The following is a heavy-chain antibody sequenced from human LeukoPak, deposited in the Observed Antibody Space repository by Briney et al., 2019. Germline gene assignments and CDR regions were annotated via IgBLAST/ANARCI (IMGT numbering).Heavy chain of an antibody. CDR3: ARDHLAPGHVASAPFDP. D-gene: IGHD3-3*02. Sequence: ASVKVSCKASGHTFTGYYMHWVRQAPGQGLEWMGRINPNSGGTNYAQKFQGRVTMTRDTSISTAYMELSRLRSDDTAVYYCARDHLAPGHVASAPFDPWGQGTLVTVSS. CDR1: GHTFTGYY. J-gene: IGHJ5*02. CDR2: INPNSGGT. V-gene: IGHV1-2*06.